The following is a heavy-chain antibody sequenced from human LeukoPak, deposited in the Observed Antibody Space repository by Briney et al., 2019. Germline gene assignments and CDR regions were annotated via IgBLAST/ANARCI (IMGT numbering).Heavy chain of an antibody. CDR3: ARPLTRGGTYYV. CDR2: VYYDGSA. D-gene: IGHD1-26*01. J-gene: IGHJ4*02. CDR1: GGSVSSGSHF. Sequence: SETLSLTCTVSGGSVSSGSHFWSWIRQPPGKGLEWIGSVYYDGSAYYNPSLKSRVTISVDTSKNQLSLKLSSVTAADTAVYYCARPLTRGGTYYVWGQGTLVTVSS. V-gene: IGHV4-39*01.